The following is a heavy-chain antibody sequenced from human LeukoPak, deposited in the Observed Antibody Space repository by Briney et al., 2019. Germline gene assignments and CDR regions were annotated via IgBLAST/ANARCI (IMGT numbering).Heavy chain of an antibody. CDR1: GFTFSSYS. Sequence: GGSLRLSCAASGFTFSSYSMNWVRQAPGKGLEWVSSISSSSSYIYYADSGKGRFTISRDNAKNSLYLQMNSLRAEDTAVYYCARSEWLVRTYYFDYWGQGTLVTVSS. D-gene: IGHD6-19*01. CDR2: ISSSSSYI. CDR3: ARSEWLVRTYYFDY. J-gene: IGHJ4*02. V-gene: IGHV3-21*01.